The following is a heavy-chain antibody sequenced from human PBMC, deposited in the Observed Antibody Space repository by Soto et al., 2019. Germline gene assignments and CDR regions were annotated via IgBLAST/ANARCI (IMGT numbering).Heavy chain of an antibody. J-gene: IGHJ4*02. Sequence: QVQLVQSGAEVKKPGASVKVSCKASGYTFTSYGISWVRQAPGQGLEWMGWISAYNGNTKYAQKLQGRVTMTTDTSTSTAYMELRSLRSDDTAVYYCARVLSGEECDYVWGSYRFSYFDYWGQGTLVTVSS. V-gene: IGHV1-18*01. CDR3: ARVLSGEECDYVWGSYRFSYFDY. CDR1: GYTFTSYG. CDR2: ISAYNGNT. D-gene: IGHD3-16*02.